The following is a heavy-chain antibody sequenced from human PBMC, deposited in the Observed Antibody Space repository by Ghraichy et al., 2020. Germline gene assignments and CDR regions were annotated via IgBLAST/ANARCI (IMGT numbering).Heavy chain of an antibody. D-gene: IGHD4-17*01. CDR1: GGSFSGY. V-gene: IGHV4-34*01. CDR2: IHHGGGT. CDR3: ARHSDDGHKVYFGP. J-gene: IGHJ5*02. Sequence: SETLSLNCAAYGGSFSGYWSWIRQPPGKGLEWIGEIHHGGGTKYSPSLKSRVTISVDTSKNQFSLSLTSVTAADTALYYCARHSDDGHKVYFGPWGQGSLVTVSS.